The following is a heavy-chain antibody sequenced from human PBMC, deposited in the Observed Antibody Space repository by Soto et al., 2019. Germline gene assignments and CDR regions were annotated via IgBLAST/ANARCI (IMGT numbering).Heavy chain of an antibody. CDR2: IYYSGST. D-gene: IGHD2-15*01. CDR3: ARHTPAISISDH. J-gene: IGHJ4*02. CDR1: GGSISSSSYY. V-gene: IGHV4-39*01. Sequence: LETLSLTCTVSGGSISSSSYYWCWIRQPPGKGLEWIGSIYYSGSTYYNPSLKSRVTISVDTSKNQFSLKLSSVTAADTAVYYCARHTPAISISDHWGQGTLVTVSS.